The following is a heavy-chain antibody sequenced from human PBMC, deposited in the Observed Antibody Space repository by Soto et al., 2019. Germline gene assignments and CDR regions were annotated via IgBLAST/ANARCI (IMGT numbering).Heavy chain of an antibody. V-gene: IGHV4-34*01. Sequence: SETLSLTCAVYGGSFSGYYWSWIRQPPGKGLEWIGEINHSGSTNYNPSLKSRVTISVDTSKNQFSLRLSSVTAADTAVYFCARSSIEPRIFMYPFDYWGLGTLVTFS. CDR2: INHSGST. D-gene: IGHD6-6*01. CDR1: GGSFSGYY. CDR3: ARSSIEPRIFMYPFDY. J-gene: IGHJ4*02.